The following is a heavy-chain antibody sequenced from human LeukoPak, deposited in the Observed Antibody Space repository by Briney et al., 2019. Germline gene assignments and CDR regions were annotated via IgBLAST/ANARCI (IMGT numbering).Heavy chain of an antibody. CDR1: GGSISSYY. CDR3: ARWGDSSGSLLYFDY. CDR2: IYCSGST. D-gene: IGHD3-22*01. Sequence: SGTLSLTCTVSGGSISSYYWSWIRQPPGKGLEWIGYIYCSGSTNYNPSLKSRVTISVDTSKNQFSLKLSSVTAADTAVYYCARWGDSSGSLLYFDYWGQGTLVTVSS. J-gene: IGHJ4*02. V-gene: IGHV4-59*01.